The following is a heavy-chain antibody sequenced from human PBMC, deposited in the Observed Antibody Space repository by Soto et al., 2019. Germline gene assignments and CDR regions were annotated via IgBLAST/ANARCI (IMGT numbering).Heavy chain of an antibody. CDR2: ISGSDGTT. CDR3: AKLDFWNSYYGLDV. D-gene: IGHD3-3*01. V-gene: IGHV3-23*01. CDR1: GFTFGTYT. J-gene: IGHJ6*02. Sequence: GGSLRLSCAASGFTFGTYTMSWVCQAPGKGLEWVSSISGSDGTTYYADSVKGRFSISRDKSKNTLYLQMNSLRAEDTAIYYCAKLDFWNSYYGLDVWGQGTTVTVSS.